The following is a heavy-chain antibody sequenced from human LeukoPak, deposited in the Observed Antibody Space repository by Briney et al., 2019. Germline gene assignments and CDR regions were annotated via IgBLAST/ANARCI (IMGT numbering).Heavy chain of an antibody. CDR2: ISSNGDST. D-gene: IGHD3-22*01. CDR1: GFPFSNYA. Sequence: GGSLRLSCAASGFPFSNYAMHWVRQAPGRGLEYVSAISSNGDSTYYANSVKGRFTISRENSKNTLYVQMNSLRAEDTAVYYCAKLVIVVDDADAFDIWGQGTMVTVSS. V-gene: IGHV3-64*01. J-gene: IGHJ3*02. CDR3: AKLVIVVDDADAFDI.